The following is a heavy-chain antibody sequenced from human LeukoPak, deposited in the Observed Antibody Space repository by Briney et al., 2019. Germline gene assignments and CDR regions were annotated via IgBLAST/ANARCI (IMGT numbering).Heavy chain of an antibody. CDR3: ARVKEYIVVVTAIHGWFDP. D-gene: IGHD2-21*02. J-gene: IGHJ5*02. CDR1: GFTFSDYY. V-gene: IGHV3-11*01. Sequence: GGSLRLSCAASGFTFSDYYMSWIRQAPGKGLEWVSYISSSGSTIYYADSVKGRLTISRDNAKNSLYLQMNSLRAEDTAVYYCARVKEYIVVVTAIHGWFDPWGQGTLVTVSS. CDR2: ISSSGSTI.